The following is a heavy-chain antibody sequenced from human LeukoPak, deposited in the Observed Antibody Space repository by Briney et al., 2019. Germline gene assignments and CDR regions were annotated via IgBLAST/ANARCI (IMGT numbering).Heavy chain of an antibody. V-gene: IGHV4-39*01. D-gene: IGHD3-10*01. Sequence: PSETLSLNCSVSGGSISSNNYYWGWIRQPPGKGLEWIASIYHSGSTYYNPSLKSRVTISVDTANNQFSLKVTSVTAADTAVYYCARLAGWFGEFSRYWGQGTLVTVSS. CDR1: GGSISSNNYY. CDR3: ARLAGWFGEFSRY. CDR2: IYHSGST. J-gene: IGHJ4*02.